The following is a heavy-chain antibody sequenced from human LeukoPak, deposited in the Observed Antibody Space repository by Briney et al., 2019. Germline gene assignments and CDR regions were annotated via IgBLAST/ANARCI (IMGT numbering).Heavy chain of an antibody. D-gene: IGHD3-10*01. J-gene: IGHJ4*02. V-gene: IGHV3-23*01. CDR1: GFTFSSHA. Sequence: GGSLRLSCAASGFTFSSHAMSWVRQAPGKGLEWVSGISGSAGYTYYAVSVKGRFTISRDNSRNTLFLQMNSLRVEDTAVYYCAKGRIDSGSYYYIDDWGQGTLVTVSS. CDR3: AKGRIDSGSYYYIDD. CDR2: ISGSAGYT.